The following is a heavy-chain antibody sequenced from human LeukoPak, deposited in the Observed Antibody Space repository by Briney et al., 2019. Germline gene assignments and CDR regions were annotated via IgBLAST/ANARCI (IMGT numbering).Heavy chain of an antibody. CDR3: ARFAGSGAFDI. Sequence: SETLSLTCTVSGGSISSYYWSWIRQPPGKGLEWIGYIYYSGSTNYNPSLKSRVTISVDTSKNQFSLKLSSVTAADTAVYYCARFAGSGAFDIWGQGTMVTVSS. V-gene: IGHV4-59*01. J-gene: IGHJ3*02. D-gene: IGHD1-14*01. CDR2: IYYSGST. CDR1: GGSISSYY.